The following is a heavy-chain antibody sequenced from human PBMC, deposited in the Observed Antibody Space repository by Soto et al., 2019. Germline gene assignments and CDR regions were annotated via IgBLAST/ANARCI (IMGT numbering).Heavy chain of an antibody. Sequence: GGSLRLSCTGSGFTFGDFGMNWVRQAPGKGLEWVSAISGSGGSTYYADSVKGRFTISRDNSKNTLYLQMNSLRAEDTAVYYCTKVWCSSTSCGEADGMDVWGQGTTVTVSS. CDR1: GFTFGDFG. D-gene: IGHD2-2*01. CDR2: ISGSGGST. V-gene: IGHV3-23*01. CDR3: TKVWCSSTSCGEADGMDV. J-gene: IGHJ6*02.